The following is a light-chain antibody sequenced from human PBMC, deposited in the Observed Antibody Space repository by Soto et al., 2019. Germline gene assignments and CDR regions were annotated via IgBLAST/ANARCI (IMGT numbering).Light chain of an antibody. J-gene: IGKJ1*01. CDR3: QQYYSTPWT. V-gene: IGKV4-1*01. CDR2: WAS. Sequence: DIVMTQSPDSLAVSLGERATINCKSSQSDLYSSNNKNYLAWYQQKPGQPPKLLIYWASTRESGVTDRFSGSGSGTDFTLTISSLQAEDVAVYYCQQYYSTPWTFGQGTKVEIK. CDR1: QSDLYSSNNKNY.